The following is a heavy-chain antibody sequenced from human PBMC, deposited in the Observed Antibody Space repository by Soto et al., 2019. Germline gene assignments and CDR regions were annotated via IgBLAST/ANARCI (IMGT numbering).Heavy chain of an antibody. Sequence: PGGSLRLSCAASGFIFTNYAMSWVRQAPGKGPEWVSHISGSGGSTHYADSVKGRFTISRDNSKNTLYLQVNSLRAEDTAVYYCTKESYCSSMKCWGDNWFDPWGQGTLVTVSS. CDR3: TKESYCSSMKCWGDNWFDP. CDR1: GFIFTNYA. D-gene: IGHD2-2*01. V-gene: IGHV3-23*01. J-gene: IGHJ5*02. CDR2: ISGSGGST.